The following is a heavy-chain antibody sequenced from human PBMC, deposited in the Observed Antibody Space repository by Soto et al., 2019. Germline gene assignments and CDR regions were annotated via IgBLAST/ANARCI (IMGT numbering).Heavy chain of an antibody. V-gene: IGHV3-23*01. J-gene: IGHJ4*02. Sequence: PGGSLRLSSAASGFTFSSYAMSWVRQAPGKGLEWVSAISGSGGSTYYADSVKGRFTISRDNSKNTLYLQMNSLRAEDTAVYYCAKDSGSSSSLIFDYWGQGTLVTVSS. D-gene: IGHD6-13*01. CDR2: ISGSGGST. CDR3: AKDSGSSSSLIFDY. CDR1: GFTFSSYA.